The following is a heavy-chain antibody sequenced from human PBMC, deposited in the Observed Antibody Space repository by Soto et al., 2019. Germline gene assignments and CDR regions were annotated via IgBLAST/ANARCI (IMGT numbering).Heavy chain of an antibody. CDR3: ARYCRSTSCLSFGC. CDR1: GGSLSSGNYY. CDR2: IDYSGNT. J-gene: IGHJ4*02. Sequence: SETLSLTCSVSGGSLSSGNYYWSWIRQPPGQGPEWIGYIDYSGNTFYNPSLKSRLTILVDTPKKQFSLKLTSVTPADTAVYYCARYCRSTSCLSFGCWGQGILVIVSS. D-gene: IGHD2-2*01. V-gene: IGHV4-30-4*01.